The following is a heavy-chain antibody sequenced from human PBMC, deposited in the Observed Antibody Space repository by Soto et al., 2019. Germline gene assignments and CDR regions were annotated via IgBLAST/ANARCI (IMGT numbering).Heavy chain of an antibody. V-gene: IGHV3-30*18. CDR3: AKERGVLDAFDI. Sequence: QVQLVESGGGVVQPGTSLRLSCAASGFTSSSFVIHWVRQAPGKGLEWLAVISSDGNNQYYADSVKGRFTISRDNSKKTLYLQVNSLRAEDTAVYICAKERGVLDAFDIWGQGTIVSVS. D-gene: IGHD3-10*01. J-gene: IGHJ3*02. CDR2: ISSDGNNQ. CDR1: GFTSSSFV.